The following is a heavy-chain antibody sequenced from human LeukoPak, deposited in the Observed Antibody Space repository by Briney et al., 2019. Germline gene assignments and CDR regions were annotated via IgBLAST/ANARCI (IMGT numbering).Heavy chain of an antibody. CDR2: ISGSGGST. J-gene: IGHJ4*02. D-gene: IGHD2-2*01. CDR1: GFTFSSYA. Sequence: GGSLRLSCAASGFTFSSYAMSWVRQAPGKGLEWVSAISGSGGSTYYTDSVKGRFTISRDNSKNTLYLQMNSLRAEDTAVYYCAKHPHIVVVPAPFFYWGQGTLVTVSS. CDR3: AKHPHIVVVPAPFFY. V-gene: IGHV3-23*01.